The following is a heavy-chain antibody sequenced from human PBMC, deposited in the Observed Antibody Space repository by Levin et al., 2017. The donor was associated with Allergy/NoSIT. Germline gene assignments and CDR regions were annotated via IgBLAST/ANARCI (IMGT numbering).Heavy chain of an antibody. J-gene: IGHJ3*02. D-gene: IGHD3-10*01. CDR1: GGSINSRTYF. Sequence: PSETLSLTCTVFGGSINSRTYFWGWIRQPPGMGLEWIGSIYYSGSTYYNPSLKSRVTLSVDTSKNQFSLKVTSVTAADTAVYFCVRVAWFGGKDAFDIWGQGTMVTVSS. CDR2: IYYSGST. V-gene: IGHV4-39*01. CDR3: VRVAWFGGKDAFDI.